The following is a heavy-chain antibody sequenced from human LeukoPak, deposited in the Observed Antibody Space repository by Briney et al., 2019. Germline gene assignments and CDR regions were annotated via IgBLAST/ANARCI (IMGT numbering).Heavy chain of an antibody. Sequence: SETLSLTCAVYGGSFSGYYWSWIRQPPGKGLEWIGEINHSGSTNYNPSLKSRVTISVDTSKNQFSLKLSSVTAADTAVYYRARVSGGYSYGPMIFDYWGQGTLVTVSS. CDR1: GGSFSGYY. V-gene: IGHV4-34*01. CDR2: INHSGST. J-gene: IGHJ4*02. D-gene: IGHD5-18*01. CDR3: ARVSGGYSYGPMIFDY.